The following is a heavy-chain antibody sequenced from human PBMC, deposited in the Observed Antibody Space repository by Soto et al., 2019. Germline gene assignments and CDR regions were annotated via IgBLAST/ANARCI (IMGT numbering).Heavy chain of an antibody. J-gene: IGHJ4*02. CDR3: AREHPLDSRVWYD. D-gene: IGHD6-19*01. CDR1: GDSFTGFW. CDR2: IYPRDSDI. V-gene: IGHV5-51*01. Sequence: GESLKISCKVFGDSFTGFWIGWVRQMPGKGLEWVASIYPRDSDIRYNPSFQGQVTISADRSTTTAYLQWSSLKASDTAIYYCAREHPLDSRVWYDWGQGTLVTVSS.